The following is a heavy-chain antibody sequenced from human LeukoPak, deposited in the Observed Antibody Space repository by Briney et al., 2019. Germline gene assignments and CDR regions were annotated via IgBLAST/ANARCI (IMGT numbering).Heavy chain of an antibody. CDR2: IYYSGST. CDR1: GGSISSSSYY. V-gene: IGHV4-39*01. J-gene: IGHJ4*02. D-gene: IGHD1-26*01. CDR3: ARQKLGNFDY. Sequence: SETLSLTCTVSGGSISSSSYYWGWIRQPPGKGLEWIGSIYYSGSTYSNPSLKSRVTISVDTSKNQFSLKLSSVTAADTAVYYCARQKLGNFDYWGQGTLVTVSS.